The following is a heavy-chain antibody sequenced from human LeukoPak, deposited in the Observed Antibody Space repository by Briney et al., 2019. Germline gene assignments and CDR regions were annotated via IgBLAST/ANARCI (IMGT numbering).Heavy chain of an antibody. CDR2: NNPNSGGT. CDR1: GYTFTGYY. Sequence: GASVKVSCKAPGYTFTGYYMHWVRQAPGQGLEWMGWNNPNSGGTNYAQKFQGRVTMTRDTSISTAYMELSRLRADDTAVYYCTRDMYSGSYQPFDYWGQGTLVTVSS. CDR3: TRDMYSGSYQPFDY. V-gene: IGHV1-2*02. D-gene: IGHD1-26*01. J-gene: IGHJ4*02.